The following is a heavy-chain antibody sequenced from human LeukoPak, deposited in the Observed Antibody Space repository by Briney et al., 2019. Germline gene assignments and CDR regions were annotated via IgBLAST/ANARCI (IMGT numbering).Heavy chain of an antibody. Sequence: GGSLRLSCAASGFTFSSYGMHWVRQAPGKGLEWVAFIRYDGSNKYYADSVKGRFTISRDNSKNTLYLQMNSLRAEDTAVYYCAKVSKTKGYSHYYFDYWGQGTLVTVSS. CDR2: IRYDGSNK. CDR3: AKVSKTKGYSHYYFDY. D-gene: IGHD3-22*01. J-gene: IGHJ4*02. CDR1: GFTFSSYG. V-gene: IGHV3-30*02.